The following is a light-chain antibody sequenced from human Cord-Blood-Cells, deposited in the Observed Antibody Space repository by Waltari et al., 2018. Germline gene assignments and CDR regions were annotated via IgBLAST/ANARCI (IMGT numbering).Light chain of an antibody. J-gene: IGLJ3*02. V-gene: IGLV1-44*01. CDR1: RPHIRSNP. Sequence: QSVLTQPPSASGTPGQRVTIPCSGSRPHIRSNPVNWYQQLPGTAPKLLIYSNNQRPSGVPDRFSGSKSGTSASLAISGLQSEDEADYYCAAWDDSLNGWVFGGGTKLTVL. CDR2: SNN. CDR3: AAWDDSLNGWV.